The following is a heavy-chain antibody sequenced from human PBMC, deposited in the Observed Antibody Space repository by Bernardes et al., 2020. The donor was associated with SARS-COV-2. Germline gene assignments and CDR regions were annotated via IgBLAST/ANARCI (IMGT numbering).Heavy chain of an antibody. V-gene: IGHV3-23*01. CDR1: GFTFSNYA. Sequence: GGSLRLSCAASGFTFSNYAMSWVRQAPGKGLEWISGIDGSGDTADYADSVKGRFTISRDNSRNTLYLQMNSLRAEDTDVYYCAKTHWGGASGWGQGALVTVSS. D-gene: IGHD2-21*01. CDR3: AKTHWGGASG. J-gene: IGHJ1*01. CDR2: IDGSGDTA.